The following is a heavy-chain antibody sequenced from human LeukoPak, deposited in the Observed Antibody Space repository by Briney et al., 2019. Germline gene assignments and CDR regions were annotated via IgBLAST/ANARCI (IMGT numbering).Heavy chain of an antibody. Sequence: GGSLRLSCEASGFTFSNHNMNWVRQAPGKGLEWVSSINSRSNYIYYADSVKGRFTISRDNAKESLYLQMNGLRAEDTAIYFCARDKVSVIPALDYWGQGTLVIVSS. D-gene: IGHD2/OR15-2a*01. J-gene: IGHJ4*02. CDR2: INSRSNYI. CDR1: GFTFSNHN. CDR3: ARDKVSVIPALDY. V-gene: IGHV3-21*01.